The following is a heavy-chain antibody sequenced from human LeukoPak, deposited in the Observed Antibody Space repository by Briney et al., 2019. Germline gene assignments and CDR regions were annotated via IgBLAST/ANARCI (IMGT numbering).Heavy chain of an antibody. J-gene: IGHJ4*02. CDR2: ISTYNGDT. CDR3: ARDPSNTSGWYIYFDF. Sequence: ASVKVSCKTSGYSFTLYAISWVRQAPGQGLEWMGWISTYNGDTKYAQKLQGRFTMTSDTSTSTVYMELRSLTSDDTAVYYCARDPSNTSGWYIYFDFWGQGTLVTVSS. CDR1: GYSFTLYA. V-gene: IGHV1-18*01. D-gene: IGHD6-19*01.